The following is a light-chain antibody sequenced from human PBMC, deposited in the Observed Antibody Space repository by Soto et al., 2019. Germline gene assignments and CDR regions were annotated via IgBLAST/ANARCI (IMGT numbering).Light chain of an antibody. J-gene: IGKJ2*01. CDR1: QSISTW. Sequence: DIQMTQSPSTLSASVGDRVTITCRASQSISTWLAWYQQKPGKAPNLLIYAASSLHSGVLPRFSGSGSGTEFTLTIASLQPVDFATYYCQQYNIHSTFGQGTKLEIK. CDR2: AAS. CDR3: QQYNIHST. V-gene: IGKV1-5*01.